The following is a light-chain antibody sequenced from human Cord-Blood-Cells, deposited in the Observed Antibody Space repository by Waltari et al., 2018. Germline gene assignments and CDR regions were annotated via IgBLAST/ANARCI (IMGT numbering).Light chain of an antibody. Sequence: DIQMTQSPSSLSASVGDRVTITCRARQSISSYLNLYQQKPGKAPKLLIYAASSLQSGVPSRFSGSGSGTDFTLTISSLQPEDFATYFCQQSYSTPWTFGQGTKVEIK. CDR3: QQSYSTPWT. CDR2: AAS. CDR1: QSISSY. J-gene: IGKJ1*01. V-gene: IGKV1-39*01.